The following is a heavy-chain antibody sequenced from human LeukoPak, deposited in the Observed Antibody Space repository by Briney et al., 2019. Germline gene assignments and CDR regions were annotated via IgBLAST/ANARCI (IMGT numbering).Heavy chain of an antibody. V-gene: IGHV4-39*07. Sequence: SETLSLTCTVSGGSISSSSYYWGWIRQPPGKGLEWIGSIYYSGSTYYDPSLKSRVTISVDTSKNQFSLKLSSVTAADTAVYYCARDRGRGYCSGGSCYLRGYYFDYWGQGTLVTVSS. J-gene: IGHJ4*02. CDR1: GGSISSSSYY. CDR2: IYYSGST. D-gene: IGHD2-15*01. CDR3: ARDRGRGYCSGGSCYLRGYYFDY.